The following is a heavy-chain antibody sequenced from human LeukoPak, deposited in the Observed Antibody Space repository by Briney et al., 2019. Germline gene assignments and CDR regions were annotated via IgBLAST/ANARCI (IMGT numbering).Heavy chain of an antibody. D-gene: IGHD3-22*01. J-gene: IGHJ1*01. CDR2: ISGSGGST. CDR1: GFTFSSYA. V-gene: IGHV3-23*01. Sequence: GGPLRLSCAASGFTFSSYAMSWVRQAPGKGLEWVSSISGSGGSTYYADSVKGRFTISRDNSKNTLYLQMNSLRAEDMAVYYCAKTMYYYDSSGYYYFHHWGQGTLVTVSS. CDR3: AKTMYYYDSSGYYYFHH.